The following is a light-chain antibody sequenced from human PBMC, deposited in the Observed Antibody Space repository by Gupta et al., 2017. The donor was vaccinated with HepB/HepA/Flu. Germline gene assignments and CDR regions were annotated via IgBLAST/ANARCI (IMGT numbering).Light chain of an antibody. Sequence: SYELTQPPSVSVSPGQTASITCSGDKLGDKYACWYQQKPGQSPVLVIYLDSKRPSGIPERFSGSNSGTTATLTISGTQAMDEAYYYCQAWDSSTVVFGGGTKLTVL. CDR3: QAWDSSTVV. CDR1: KLGDKY. V-gene: IGLV3-1*01. J-gene: IGLJ2*01. CDR2: LDS.